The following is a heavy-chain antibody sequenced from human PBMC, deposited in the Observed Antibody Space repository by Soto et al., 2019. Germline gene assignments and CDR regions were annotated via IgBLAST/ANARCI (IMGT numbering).Heavy chain of an antibody. CDR2: ISAYNGNT. CDR3: ARHSIMITFGGAHDY. CDR1: GYTFTSYG. V-gene: IGHV1-18*01. J-gene: IGHJ4*02. D-gene: IGHD3-16*01. Sequence: ASVKVSCKASGYTFTSYGISWVRQAPGQGLEWMGWISAYNGNTNYAQKLQGRVTMTTDTSTSTAYMELRSLRSDDTAVYYCARHSIMITFGGAHDYWGQGTLVTVYS.